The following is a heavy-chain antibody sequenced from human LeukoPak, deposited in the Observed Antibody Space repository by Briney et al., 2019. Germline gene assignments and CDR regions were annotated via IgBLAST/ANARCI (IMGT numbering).Heavy chain of an antibody. CDR3: ARGLRYGDYLAPLDY. V-gene: IGHV1-18*01. D-gene: IGHD4-17*01. CDR1: GYTFTSYG. J-gene: IGHJ4*02. CDR2: ISVYDGNT. Sequence: ALVKVSCKASGYTFTSYGISWGRQAPGQGLEWMGWISVYDGNTKYAQKLQGRVTMTTDTSTSTAYMEVRSLRSDDTAVYYCARGLRYGDYLAPLDYWGQGTLVTVSS.